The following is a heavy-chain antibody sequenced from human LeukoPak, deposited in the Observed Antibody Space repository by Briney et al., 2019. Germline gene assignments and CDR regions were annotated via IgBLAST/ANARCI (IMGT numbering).Heavy chain of an antibody. V-gene: IGHV3-7*03. CDR2: IKQDGGEK. Sequence: GGSLRLSWAASEFTFSSYWMSWVRQAPGKGLEWVANIKQDGGEKYYLDSVKGRFTISRDNAKNSLYLQMNSLRAEDTAVYYCATPLDYYDSSGYHQGGDWGQGTLVTVSS. CDR1: EFTFSSYW. D-gene: IGHD3-22*01. CDR3: ATPLDYYDSSGYHQGGD. J-gene: IGHJ4*02.